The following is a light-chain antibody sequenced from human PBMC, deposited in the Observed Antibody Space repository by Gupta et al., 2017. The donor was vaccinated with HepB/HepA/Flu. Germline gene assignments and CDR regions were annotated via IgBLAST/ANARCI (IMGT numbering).Light chain of an antibody. J-gene: IGLJ2*01. Sequence: SSEVPTPPSASVSPGKTASIICSGDKWGDKYACWLQQKPGQSPVLVIYQDNKRPAGIPERFSGSNSGNTATLTISGAQEREEADYYSQSVNSRTNVVFGGGTKLTVL. CDR3: QSVNSRTNVV. V-gene: IGLV3-1*01. CDR2: QDN. CDR1: KWGDKY.